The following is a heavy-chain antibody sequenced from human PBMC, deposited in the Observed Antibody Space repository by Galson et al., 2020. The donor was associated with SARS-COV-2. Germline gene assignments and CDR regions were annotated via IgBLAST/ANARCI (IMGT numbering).Heavy chain of an antibody. Sequence: TEGSLRLSCAASGFTFSSYWMSWVRQAPGKGLEWVANIKQDGSEKYYVDSVKGRFTISRDNAKNSLYLQMNSLRAEDTAVYYCARDSYSSGSDYYYYGMDVWGQGTTVTVSS. CDR1: GFTFSSYW. V-gene: IGHV3-7*01. D-gene: IGHD6-19*01. J-gene: IGHJ6*02. CDR3: ARDSYSSGSDYYYYGMDV. CDR2: IKQDGSEK.